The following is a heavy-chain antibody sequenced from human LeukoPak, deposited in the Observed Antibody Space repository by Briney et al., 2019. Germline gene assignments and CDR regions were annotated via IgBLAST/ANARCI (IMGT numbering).Heavy chain of an antibody. CDR1: GGSFSGYY. Sequence: SETLSLTCAVYGGSFSGYYWGWIRQPPGKGLEWIGSIYYSGSTYYNPSLKSRVTISVDTSKNQFSLKLSSVTAADTAVYYCARQRLDFWSGYYGFYPNFDYWGQGTLVTVSS. V-gene: IGHV4-39*01. D-gene: IGHD3-3*01. CDR3: ARQRLDFWSGYYGFYPNFDY. J-gene: IGHJ4*02. CDR2: IYYSGST.